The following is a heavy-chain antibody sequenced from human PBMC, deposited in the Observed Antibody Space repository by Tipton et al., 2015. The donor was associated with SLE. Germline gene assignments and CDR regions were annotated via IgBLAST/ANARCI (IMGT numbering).Heavy chain of an antibody. V-gene: IGHV4-39*07. D-gene: IGHD3-10*01. Sequence: TLSLTCTVSGGSISSSSYYWGWIRQPPGKGLEWIGSIYYSGSTYYNPSLKSRVTISVDTSKNQFSLKLSSVTAADTAVYYCARGASSYYYGSGYYWGQGTLVTVSS. CDR3: ARGASSYYYGSGYY. CDR1: GGSISSSSYY. CDR2: IYYSGST. J-gene: IGHJ4*02.